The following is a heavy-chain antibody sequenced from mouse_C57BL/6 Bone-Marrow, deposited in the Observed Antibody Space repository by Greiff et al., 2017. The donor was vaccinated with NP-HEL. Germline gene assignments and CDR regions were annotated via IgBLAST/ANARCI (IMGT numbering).Heavy chain of an antibody. CDR2: ISSGSSTI. V-gene: IGHV5-17*01. CDR3: ARWAIYYYGSSYRGNYFDY. Sequence: DVMLVESGGGLVKPGGSLKLSCAASGFTFSDYGMHWVRQAPEKGLEWVAYISSGSSTIYYADTVKGRFTISSDNAKNTLFLQMTSLRSEDTAMYYCARWAIYYYGSSYRGNYFDYWGQGTTLTVSS. D-gene: IGHD1-1*01. CDR1: GFTFSDYG. J-gene: IGHJ2*01.